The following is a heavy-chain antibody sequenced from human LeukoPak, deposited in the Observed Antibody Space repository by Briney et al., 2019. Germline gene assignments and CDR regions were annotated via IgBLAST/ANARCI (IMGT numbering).Heavy chain of an antibody. CDR2: MNPNSGST. CDR1: GYTFTSYD. Sequence: ASVKVSCKASGYTFTSYDINRVRQATGQGLEWMGWMNPNSGSTGYAQKFQGRVTMTRNTSISTAYMELSSLRSEDTAVYYCARALRTLTGSRTEYYFDYWGQGTLVTVSS. CDR3: ARALRTLTGSRTEYYFDY. J-gene: IGHJ4*02. V-gene: IGHV1-8*01. D-gene: IGHD3-9*01.